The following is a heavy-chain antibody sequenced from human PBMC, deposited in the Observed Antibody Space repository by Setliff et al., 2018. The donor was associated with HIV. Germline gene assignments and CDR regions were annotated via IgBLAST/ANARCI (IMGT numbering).Heavy chain of an antibody. Sequence: SETLSLTCAVSGGSISSSNWWSWVRQPPGKVLEWIGSIYYSGSTYYNPSLKSRVTISVDTSKNQFSLTLTSVTATDTAVYYCARHRQDDYFLTAYFDSLGQGALVTVSS. V-gene: IGHV4-4*02. D-gene: IGHD4-17*01. CDR2: IYYSGST. CDR3: ARHRQDDYFLTAYFDS. CDR1: GGSISSSNW. J-gene: IGHJ4*02.